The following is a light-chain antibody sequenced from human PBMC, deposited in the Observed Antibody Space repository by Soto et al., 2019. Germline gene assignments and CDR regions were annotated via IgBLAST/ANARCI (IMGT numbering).Light chain of an antibody. CDR1: TSNIGAPYD. CDR3: QSYDISLHNDV. V-gene: IGLV1-40*01. CDR2: GDN. Sequence: QSVLTQPPSLAGAPGQRFSISCTGSTSNIGAPYDVHWSQHLPATATKPRTYGDNNRPSGVPDRLSGSKSGTSASLAITRLQAEDEADYYCQSYDISLHNDVFGTGTKVTVL. J-gene: IGLJ1*01.